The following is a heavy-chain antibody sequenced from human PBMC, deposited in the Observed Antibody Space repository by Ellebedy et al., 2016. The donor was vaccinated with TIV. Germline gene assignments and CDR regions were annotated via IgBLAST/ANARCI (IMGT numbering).Heavy chain of an antibody. CDR1: GGSISSYY. J-gene: IGHJ6*02. CDR3: ASAVLSNYYYYGMDI. D-gene: IGHD3-16*01. CDR2: IYYTGST. V-gene: IGHV4-59*12. Sequence: GSLRLSCTVSGGSISSYYWSWIRQPPGKGLEWIGYIYYTGSTNYNPSLKSRVTISVDTSKNQFSLRLTSVTTADTAIYYCASAVLSNYYYYGMDIWGQGTTVIVS.